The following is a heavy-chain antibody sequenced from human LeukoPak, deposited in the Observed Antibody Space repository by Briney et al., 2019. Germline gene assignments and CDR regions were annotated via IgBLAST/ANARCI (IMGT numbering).Heavy chain of an antibody. Sequence: SQTLSLTCTVSGGSISSGGYYWSWIRQHPGKGLEWIVYIYYSGSTYYNPSLKSRVTISVDTSKNQFSLKLSSVTAADTAVYYCAFGNDSSGYYSIDYWGQGTLVTVSS. V-gene: IGHV4-31*03. CDR1: GGSISSGGYY. CDR2: IYYSGST. J-gene: IGHJ4*02. D-gene: IGHD3-22*01. CDR3: AFGNDSSGYYSIDY.